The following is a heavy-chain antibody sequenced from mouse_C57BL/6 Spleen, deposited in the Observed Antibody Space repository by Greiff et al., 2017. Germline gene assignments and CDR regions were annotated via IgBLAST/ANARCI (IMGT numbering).Heavy chain of an antibody. Sequence: EVQVVESGGGLVKPGGSLKLSCAASGFTFSSYAMSWVRQTPEKRLEWVATISDGGSYTYYPDNVKGRFTISRDNAKNNLYLQMSHLKSEDTAMYYCARDGDITTVEGGYFDYWGQGTTLTVSS. J-gene: IGHJ2*01. D-gene: IGHD1-1*01. CDR1: GFTFSSYA. CDR2: ISDGGSYT. V-gene: IGHV5-4*01. CDR3: ARDGDITTVEGGYFDY.